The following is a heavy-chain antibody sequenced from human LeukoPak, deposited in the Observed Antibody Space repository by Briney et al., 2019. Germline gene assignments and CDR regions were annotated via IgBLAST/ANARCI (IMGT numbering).Heavy chain of an antibody. D-gene: IGHD6-13*01. CDR3: ATRWGFEQQT. CDR1: GYTFTCYY. J-gene: IGHJ5*02. V-gene: IGHV1-2*02. CDR2: INPDTGGT. Sequence: ASVKVSCKASGYTFTCYYIHWVRQAPGQGLEWMGWINPDTGGTNYAQNFQGRVTMTRDTSISTAYMELSSLRSEDTAVYYCATRWGFEQQTWGQGTLVTVSS.